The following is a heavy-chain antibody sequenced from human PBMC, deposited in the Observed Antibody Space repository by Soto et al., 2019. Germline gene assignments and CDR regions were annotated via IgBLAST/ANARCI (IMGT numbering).Heavy chain of an antibody. Sequence: GGSVRLSCAASGFSFSSYAMSWVRQAPGKGLEWVSYISSSSSTIYYADSVKGRFTISRDNAKNSLYLQMNSLRAEDTAVYYCARDSSSWPGSPYFDYWGQGTLVTVSS. CDR3: ARDSSSWPGSPYFDY. CDR1: GFSFSSYA. D-gene: IGHD6-13*01. J-gene: IGHJ4*02. CDR2: ISSSSSTI. V-gene: IGHV3-48*01.